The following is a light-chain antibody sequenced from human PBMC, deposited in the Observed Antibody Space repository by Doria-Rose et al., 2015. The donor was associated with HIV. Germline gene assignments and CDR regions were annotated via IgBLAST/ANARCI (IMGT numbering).Light chain of an antibody. Sequence: TQSPGTLSLSPGESVTLSCRASQTVYSTYLAWYQHKPGQAPRLLIYDATRRATGIPDRFSGSGSGRDFTLTISRLEPEDFAAYYCQQYSTAPETFGQGTKVQV. V-gene: IGKV3-20*01. CDR3: QQYSTAPET. CDR2: DAT. J-gene: IGKJ1*01. CDR1: QTVYSTY.